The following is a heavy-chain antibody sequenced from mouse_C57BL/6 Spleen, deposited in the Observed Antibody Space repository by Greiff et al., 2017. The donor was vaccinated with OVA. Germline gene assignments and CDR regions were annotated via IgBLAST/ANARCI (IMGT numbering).Heavy chain of an antibody. J-gene: IGHJ2*01. Sequence: QVQLQQPGAELVKPGASVTLSCKASGYTFTSYWMHWVKQRPGRGLEWIGRIDPNSGGTKYNEKFKSKATLTVDKPASTAYMQLSSLTSEDSAVYCCARGDYYGSSWGDYFGYWGQGPTLTFAS. CDR2: IDPNSGGT. D-gene: IGHD1-1*01. V-gene: IGHV1-72*01. CDR1: GYTFTSYW. CDR3: ARGDYYGSSWGDYFGY.